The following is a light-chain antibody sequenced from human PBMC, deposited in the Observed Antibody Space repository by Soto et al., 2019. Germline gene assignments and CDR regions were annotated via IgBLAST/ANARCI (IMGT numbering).Light chain of an antibody. J-gene: IGKJ3*01. CDR1: QTIRSH. V-gene: IGKV1-39*01. CDR2: ATS. Sequence: DIQMTQFPLSLSASVGDRVTITCRASQTIRSHLNWYQQKPGEAPKIVIYATSTLQSGVPSRFSGSVSGTDFTLTISGLQPADFATYFCEQTNSFPFTFGPGTKVHIK. CDR3: EQTNSFPFT.